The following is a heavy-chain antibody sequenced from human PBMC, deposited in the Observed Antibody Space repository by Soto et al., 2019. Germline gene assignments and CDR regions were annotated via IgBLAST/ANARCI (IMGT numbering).Heavy chain of an antibody. CDR3: ARDSPIGSTFSGYDAIDY. CDR1: GGTFSNDI. J-gene: IGHJ4*02. D-gene: IGHD5-12*01. CDR2: IIPLLDVA. Sequence: QVQLVQSGAEVKKPGSSVKVSCKTSGGTFSNDIITWVRQAPGQGLEWMGRIIPLLDVADYAQMFQGRVTIPAAKXTXTXXMELNSLRSEETAVYYCARDSPIGSTFSGYDAIDYWGQGTLVTVSS. V-gene: IGHV1-69*08.